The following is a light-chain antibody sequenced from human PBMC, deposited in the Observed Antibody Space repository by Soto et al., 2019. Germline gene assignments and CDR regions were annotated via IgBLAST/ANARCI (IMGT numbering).Light chain of an antibody. CDR3: LQQNNYPRT. Sequence: IQMTQSPSSLSASLRDRVTITCRASHNTRGYLNWYQQKPGKAPKLLTYPASNLQSGIPSRFSGSGSGTEFTLTISSLQPEDFETYYCLQQNNYPRTFGQGTKVDIK. CDR2: PAS. J-gene: IGKJ2*01. V-gene: IGKV1-17*01. CDR1: HNTRGY.